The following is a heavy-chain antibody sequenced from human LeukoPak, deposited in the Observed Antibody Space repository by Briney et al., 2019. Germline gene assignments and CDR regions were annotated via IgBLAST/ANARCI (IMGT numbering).Heavy chain of an antibody. Sequence: GGSLRLSCAASGLTFSSYSMNWVRQAPGKGLEWVSYISSSSSTIYYADSVKGRFTISRDNAKNSLYLQMNSLRAEDTAVYYCARLPVVPAAIIYYYYYYMDVWGKGTTVTVSS. V-gene: IGHV3-48*01. CDR3: ARLPVVPAAIIYYYYYYMDV. CDR1: GLTFSSYS. J-gene: IGHJ6*03. CDR2: ISSSSSTI. D-gene: IGHD2-2*01.